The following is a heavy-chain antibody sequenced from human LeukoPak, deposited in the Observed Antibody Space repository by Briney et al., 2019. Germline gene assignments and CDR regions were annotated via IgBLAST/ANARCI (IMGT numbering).Heavy chain of an antibody. CDR1: GYSLSSGYY. J-gene: IGHJ4*02. V-gene: IGHV4-38-2*01. Sequence: SETLSLTCAVSGYSLSSGYYWGWIRQPPGKGLEWIGSFSLSGRTFYNPSLKSRVTISVDTSKNQFSLKLRSVTAADTAVYYCALSPLGAAGTWSGLFDYWGQGTLVTVSS. CDR3: ALSPLGAAGTWSGLFDY. CDR2: FSLSGRT. D-gene: IGHD6-13*01.